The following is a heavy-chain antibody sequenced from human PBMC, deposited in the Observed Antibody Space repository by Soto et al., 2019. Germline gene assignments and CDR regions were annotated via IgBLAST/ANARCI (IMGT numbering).Heavy chain of an antibody. Sequence: PGGSLRLSCAASGFTFRSYWMHWVRQAPGKGLVWVSRINSDGSSTSYADSVKGRFTISRDNAKNTLYLQMNSLRAEDAAVYYCVRTSLVVAAATREDYWGQGTLVTVSS. J-gene: IGHJ4*02. CDR1: GFTFRSYW. CDR2: INSDGSST. D-gene: IGHD2-15*01. CDR3: VRTSLVVAAATREDY. V-gene: IGHV3-74*01.